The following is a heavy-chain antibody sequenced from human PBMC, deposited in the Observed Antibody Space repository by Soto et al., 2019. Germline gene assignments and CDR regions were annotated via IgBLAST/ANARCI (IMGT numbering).Heavy chain of an antibody. CDR2: GYYSGST. D-gene: IGHD3-10*01. J-gene: IGHJ5*02. Sequence: QVQLQESGPRLVKASETLSLTCTVSGTYLTGHFWRWMRQPPGKGLEWIGYGYYSGSTLYNPSLKSRVTISLDTSKNHFSLRLSSVTSADTAVYYCARGVYLSLVRTGWFDPWGQGTLVTVSS. CDR1: GTYLTGHF. CDR3: ARGVYLSLVRTGWFDP. V-gene: IGHV4-59*11.